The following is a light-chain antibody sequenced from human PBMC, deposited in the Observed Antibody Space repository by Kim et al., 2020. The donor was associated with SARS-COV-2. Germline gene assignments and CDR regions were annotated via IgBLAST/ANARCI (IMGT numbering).Light chain of an antibody. V-gene: IGKV3D-15*01. CDR2: GAS. CDR3: QQYNSWST. J-gene: IGKJ1*01. Sequence: SVSPGERATLSCRASPSVYSSLAWYQQKPGHAPRLLIYGASTRATDIPARFSGSGSGTEFTLTISSLQSEDFAVYYCQQYNSWSTFGQGTKVDIK. CDR1: PSVYSS.